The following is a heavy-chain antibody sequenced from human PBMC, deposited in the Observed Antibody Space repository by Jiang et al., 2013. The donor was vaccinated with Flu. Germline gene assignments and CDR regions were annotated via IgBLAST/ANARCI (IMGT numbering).Heavy chain of an antibody. V-gene: IGHV1-2*04. Sequence: QLVESGAEVKKPGASVKVSCKASGHTFTGYYMHWVRQAPGQGLGWMGWINPNSGGTNYAQKFQGWVTMTRDTSISTAYMELSRLRSDDTAVYYCARDRQPNCSGGSCTLYGMDVWGQGTTVTVSS. CDR2: INPNSGGT. D-gene: IGHD2-15*01. J-gene: IGHJ6*02. CDR1: GHTFTGYY. CDR3: ARDRQPNCSGGSCTLYGMDV.